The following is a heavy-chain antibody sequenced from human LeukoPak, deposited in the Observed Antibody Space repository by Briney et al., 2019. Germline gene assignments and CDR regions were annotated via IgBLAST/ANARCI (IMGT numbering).Heavy chain of an antibody. Sequence: PGGSLRLSCAASGFSFSSYAMHWVRQAPGKGLEWVAVISYDGSNKYYADSVKGRFTISRDNSKNTLYLQMNSLRAEDTAVYYCARDGLGGYAFDYWGQGTLVTVSS. V-gene: IGHV3-30-3*01. D-gene: IGHD5-12*01. CDR2: ISYDGSNK. CDR1: GFSFSSYA. J-gene: IGHJ4*02. CDR3: ARDGLGGYAFDY.